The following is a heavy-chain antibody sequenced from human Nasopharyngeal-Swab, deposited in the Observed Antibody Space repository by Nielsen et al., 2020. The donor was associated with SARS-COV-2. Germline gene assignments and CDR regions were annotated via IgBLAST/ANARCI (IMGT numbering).Heavy chain of an antibody. CDR3: ARPRYGGYEISPPNY. D-gene: IGHD5-12*01. CDR2: INPSGGST. Sequence: ASVKVSCKASGYTFTSYYRHWVLQAPGQGLEWMGIINPSGGSTSYAQKFQGRVTMNRDTSTSTVYMELSSLRSEDTAVYYCARPRYGGYEISPPNYWGQGTLVTVSS. J-gene: IGHJ4*02. V-gene: IGHV1-46*01. CDR1: GYTFTSYY.